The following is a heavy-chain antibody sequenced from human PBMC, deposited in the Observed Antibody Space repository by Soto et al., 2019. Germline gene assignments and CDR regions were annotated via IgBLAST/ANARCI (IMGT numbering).Heavy chain of an antibody. CDR1: GGSFNSNA. J-gene: IGHJ6*02. Sequence: QVQLVQSGAEVKKPGSSVKGSGKASGGSFNSNAFSWVRQAPGQGLEWLGGIIPIVTSANYAQKFQGRVTITADEYSSTIYRELSRLTPEDTAVYYCDKPTGATYLLHAMDVWVPGTTVPVSS. CDR2: IIPIVTSA. CDR3: DKPTGATYLLHAMDV. V-gene: IGHV1-69*01. D-gene: IGHD1-26*01.